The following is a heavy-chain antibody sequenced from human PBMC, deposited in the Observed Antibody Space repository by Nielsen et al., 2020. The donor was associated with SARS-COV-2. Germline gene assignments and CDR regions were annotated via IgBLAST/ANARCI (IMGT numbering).Heavy chain of an antibody. CDR1: GGSISSSSYY. V-gene: IGHV4-39*01. D-gene: IGHD2-2*01. Sequence: SETLSLTCTVSGGSISSSSYYWGWIRQPPGKGLEWIGSIYYSGSTYYNPSLKSRVTISVDTSKNQFSLKLSSVTAADTAVYYCARGIDCSSTSCYPKRNWYFDLWGRGTLVTVSS. J-gene: IGHJ2*01. CDR2: IYYSGST. CDR3: ARGIDCSSTSCYPKRNWYFDL.